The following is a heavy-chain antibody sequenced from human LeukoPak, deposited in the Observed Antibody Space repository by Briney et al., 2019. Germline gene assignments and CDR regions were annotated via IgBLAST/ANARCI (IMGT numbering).Heavy chain of an antibody. CDR3: AELGITMIGGV. J-gene: IGHJ6*04. CDR2: ISTSRSYI. V-gene: IGHV3-21*01. Sequence: GGSLRLSCAASGFTFINYRMNWVRQAPGKGLEWVSSISTSRSYIYYADSVKGRFTISRDNAKNSLYLQMNSLRAEDTAVYYCAELGITMIGGVWGKGTTVTISS. CDR1: GFTFINYR. D-gene: IGHD3-10*02.